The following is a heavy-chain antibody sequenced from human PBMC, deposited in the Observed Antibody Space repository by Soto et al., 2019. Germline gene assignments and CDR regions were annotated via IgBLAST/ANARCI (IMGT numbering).Heavy chain of an antibody. CDR1: GGTFSSDT. V-gene: IGHV1-69*02. J-gene: IGHJ6*02. CDR2: IVPIVGIA. D-gene: IGHD5-18*01. CDR3: ARGSHTAMVTGAMDV. Sequence: QVQLVQSGAEVKKPGSSVKVSCKASGGTFSSDTISWVRQAPGQGLEWMGRIVPIVGIADYAQKFQGRVTXXADKSTSTAYMELNSLRSEDTAVYYCARGSHTAMVTGAMDVWGQGTTVTVSS.